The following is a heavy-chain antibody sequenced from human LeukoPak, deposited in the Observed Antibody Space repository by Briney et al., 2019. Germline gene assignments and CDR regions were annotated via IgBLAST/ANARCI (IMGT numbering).Heavy chain of an antibody. CDR2: ISAYNGNT. CDR1: GYTFTSYG. Sequence: GASVKVSCKASGYTFTSYGINWVRQAPGQGLEWMGWISAYNGNTNYAQKLQGRVTMTTDTSASTAYMELRSLRSDDTAVYYCARDILSSSSWSAYFDYWGRGTLVTVSS. D-gene: IGHD6-13*01. V-gene: IGHV1-18*01. CDR3: ARDILSSSSWSAYFDY. J-gene: IGHJ4*02.